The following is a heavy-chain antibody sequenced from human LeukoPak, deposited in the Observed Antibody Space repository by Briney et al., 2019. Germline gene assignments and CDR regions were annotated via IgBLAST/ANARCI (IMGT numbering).Heavy chain of an antibody. V-gene: IGHV3-20*04. CDR1: GFTFDDYG. D-gene: IGHD3-3*01. Sequence: PGGSLRLSCAPSGFTFDDYGMSGVRHAPGKGREWVSAINRNGGSTSYADSVKGRFTISRDNATNSPYLQKNRMRAEDSALYYCARDALAFGVTRTTYYYYYYMDVWGKGTTVTVSS. CDR2: INRNGGST. CDR3: ARDALAFGVTRTTYYYYYYMDV. J-gene: IGHJ6*03.